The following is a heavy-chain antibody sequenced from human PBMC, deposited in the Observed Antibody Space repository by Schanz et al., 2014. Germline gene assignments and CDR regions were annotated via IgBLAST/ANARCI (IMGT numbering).Heavy chain of an antibody. CDR3: ARDHVATTDYDYFFYYLDV. CDR2: IYSSGST. D-gene: IGHD1-1*01. V-gene: IGHV3-53*04. Sequence: DVQLVDSGGGLVQPGGSLRLSCAASGFTVSNSYIHWVRQAPGKGLEWVSTIYSSGSTYYADSVRGRFTISRDNSMNTVYLQMNSLRSDDAAVYYCARDHVATTDYDYFFYYLDVWATGITVIVSS. CDR1: GFTVSNSY. J-gene: IGHJ6*03.